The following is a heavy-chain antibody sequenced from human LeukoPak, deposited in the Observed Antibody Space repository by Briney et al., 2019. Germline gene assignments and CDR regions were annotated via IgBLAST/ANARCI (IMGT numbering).Heavy chain of an antibody. CDR1: GFTFGSYA. CDR3: AKVLSGSQDY. CDR2: IGGGSETT. J-gene: IGHJ4*02. Sequence: GGSLRLSCAASGFTFGSYAMSWVRQAPGKGLEWVSTIGGGSETTSYADSAKGRFTNSRDNSKNTVYLQMNSLRAEDTAVHYCAKVLSGSQDYWGQGTLVTVFS. V-gene: IGHV3-23*01. D-gene: IGHD1-26*01.